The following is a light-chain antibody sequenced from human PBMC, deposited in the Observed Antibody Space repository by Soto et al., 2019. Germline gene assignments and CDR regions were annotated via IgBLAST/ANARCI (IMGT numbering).Light chain of an antibody. Sequence: EVVMTQSPATLSVSPGERATLSCRASETVATNLAWYQQKPGQAPRLLISGASTRAAGTSDRFLGSGSGTEFTLTISSLRSEDSAIYYCQQYFEWPPMTFGQGTMVEI. CDR3: QQYFEWPPMT. V-gene: IGKV3-15*01. CDR2: GAS. CDR1: ETVATN. J-gene: IGKJ1*01.